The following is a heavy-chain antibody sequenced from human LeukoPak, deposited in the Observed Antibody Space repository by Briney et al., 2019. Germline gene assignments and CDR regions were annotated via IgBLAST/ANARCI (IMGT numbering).Heavy chain of an antibody. J-gene: IGHJ4*02. CDR2: ISISSSYI. Sequence: GGSLRLSCAASGFTFTYHSMNWVRQAPGKGLEWVSSISISSSYIYYADSVKGRFTISRDNAKNSLYLQMNSLRAEDTAVYYCASSRGYSYGFDYWGQGTLVTVSS. D-gene: IGHD5-18*01. V-gene: IGHV3-21*01. CDR1: GFTFTYHS. CDR3: ASSRGYSYGFDY.